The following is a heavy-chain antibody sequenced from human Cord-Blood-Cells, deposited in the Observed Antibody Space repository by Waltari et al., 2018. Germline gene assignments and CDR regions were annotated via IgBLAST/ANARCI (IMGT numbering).Heavy chain of an antibody. Sequence: EVQLLESGGGLVQPGGSLRLSCAASGFTFSSYAMSWVRQAPGKGLEWVSAISGSGGSTYYADSVKGRFTIYRDNAKNTLYLQMNSLRAEDTAVYYCAKDYPRTTSYYYDSSGYHDAFDIWGQGTMVTVSS. CDR1: GFTFSSYA. J-gene: IGHJ3*02. D-gene: IGHD3-22*01. CDR3: AKDYPRTTSYYYDSSGYHDAFDI. V-gene: IGHV3-23*01. CDR2: ISGSGGST.